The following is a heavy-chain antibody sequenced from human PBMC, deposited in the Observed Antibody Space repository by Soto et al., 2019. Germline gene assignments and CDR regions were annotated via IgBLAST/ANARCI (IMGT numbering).Heavy chain of an antibody. CDR1: GFTFSSYA. D-gene: IGHD2-15*01. Sequence: QVQLVESGGGVVQPGRSLRLSCAASGFTFSSYAMHRVRQAPGKGLEWVAVISYDGSNKYQADSVKGRFTISRDNSKNTLYLQMNSLRAEDTTVYYCARAGMGRYCSGGSCYLEGYYGMDGWGQGTTVTVSS. CDR2: ISYDGSNK. CDR3: ARAGMGRYCSGGSCYLEGYYGMDG. V-gene: IGHV3-30-3*01. J-gene: IGHJ6*02.